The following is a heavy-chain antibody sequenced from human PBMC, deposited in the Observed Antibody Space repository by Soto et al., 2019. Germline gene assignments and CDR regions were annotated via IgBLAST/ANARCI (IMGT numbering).Heavy chain of an antibody. J-gene: IGHJ4*02. CDR2: IYHSGST. CDR1: GGSISGGGYS. CDR3: ARAGSNYVYFDY. Sequence: PSETLSLTCAVSGGSISGGGYSWSWIRQPPGKGLEWIGYIYHSGSTYYNPSLKSRVTISVDRSKNQFSLKLSSVTAADTAVYYCARAGSNYVYFDYWGQGTLVTVSS. D-gene: IGHD4-4*01. V-gene: IGHV4-30-2*01.